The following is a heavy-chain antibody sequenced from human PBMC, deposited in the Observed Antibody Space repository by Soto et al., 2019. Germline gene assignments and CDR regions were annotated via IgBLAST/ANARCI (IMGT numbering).Heavy chain of an antibody. CDR1: GYTFTSYG. CDR3: ARVWSAMIVVVIGAFDI. Sequence: ASVKVSCKASGYTFTSYGISWVRQAPGQGLEWMGWISAYNGNTNYAQKLQGRVTMTTDTSTSTAYMELRSLRSDDTAVYYCARVWSAMIVVVIGAFDIWGRGTMVTVSS. J-gene: IGHJ3*02. D-gene: IGHD3-22*01. CDR2: ISAYNGNT. V-gene: IGHV1-18*01.